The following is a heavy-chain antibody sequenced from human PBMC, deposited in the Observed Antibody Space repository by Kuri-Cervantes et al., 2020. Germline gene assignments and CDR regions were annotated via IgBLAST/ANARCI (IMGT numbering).Heavy chain of an antibody. CDR1: GFTFSSYG. J-gene: IGHJ4*02. V-gene: IGHV3-30*18. Sequence: GGSLRLSCAASGFTFSSYGMNWVRQAPGKGLEWVAVISYDGSNKYYADSVKGRFTISRDNSKNTLYLQMNSLRGEDTAVYYCAKDHRVTTPKIVGPFDYWGQGTLVTVSS. CDR3: AKDHRVTTPKIVGPFDY. CDR2: ISYDGSNK. D-gene: IGHD1-14*01.